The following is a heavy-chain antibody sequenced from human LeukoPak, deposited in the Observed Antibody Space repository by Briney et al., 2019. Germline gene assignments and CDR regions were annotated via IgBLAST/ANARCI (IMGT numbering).Heavy chain of an antibody. V-gene: IGHV1-18*01. J-gene: IGHJ4*02. CDR1: GYTFTSYY. CDR2: ISAYNGNT. Sequence: ASVKVSCKTSGYTFTSYYISWVRQAPGQGLEWMAWISAYNGNTKYAQKFQGRVTMTTDTSTSTAYMELRSLRSDDTAVYYCARDPLRFGELLGYFDYRGQGTLVTVSS. D-gene: IGHD3-10*01. CDR3: ARDPLRFGELLGYFDY.